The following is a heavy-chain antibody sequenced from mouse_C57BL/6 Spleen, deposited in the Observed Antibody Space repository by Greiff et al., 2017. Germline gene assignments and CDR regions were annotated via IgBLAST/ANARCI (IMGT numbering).Heavy chain of an antibody. CDR2: IYPRSGNT. Sequence: VQLQESGAELARPGASVKLSCKASGYTFTSYGISWVKQRTGQGLEWIGEIYPRSGNTYYNEKFKGKATLTADKSSSTAYMELRSLTSEDSAVYFCARAEGDYYGSSYHWFAYWGQGTLVTVSA. CDR1: GYTFTSYG. D-gene: IGHD1-1*01. CDR3: ARAEGDYYGSSYHWFAY. V-gene: IGHV1-81*01. J-gene: IGHJ3*01.